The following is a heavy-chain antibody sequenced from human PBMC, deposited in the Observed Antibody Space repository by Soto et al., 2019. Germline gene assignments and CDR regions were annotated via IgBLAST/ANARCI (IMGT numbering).Heavy chain of an antibody. CDR2: ISGSGGST. CDR1: GFTFSSYA. J-gene: IGHJ6*04. CDR3: AKDPFVRSGRIAEAEMDV. V-gene: IGHV3-23*01. Sequence: PGGSLRLSCAASGFTFSSYAMSWVRQAPGKGLEWVSAISGSGGSTYYADSVKGRFTISRDNSKNTLYLQMNSLRAEDTAVYYCAKDPFVRSGRIAEAEMDVWGKGPTVTVSS. D-gene: IGHD6-13*01.